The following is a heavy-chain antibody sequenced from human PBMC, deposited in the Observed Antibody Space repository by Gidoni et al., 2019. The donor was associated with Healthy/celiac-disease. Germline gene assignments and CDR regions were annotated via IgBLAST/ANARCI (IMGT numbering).Heavy chain of an antibody. CDR3: ARVARWWFDP. V-gene: IGHV4-39*01. CDR1: GCSISSSSYY. Sequence: QLQLQESGPGLVKPSEPLSLTCTASGCSISSSSYYWGWIRQPPGKGLEWIGSIYYSGSTYYNPSLKSRVTISVDTSKNQFSLKLSSVTAADTAVYYCARVARWWFDPWGQGTLVTVSS. CDR2: IYYSGST. J-gene: IGHJ5*02.